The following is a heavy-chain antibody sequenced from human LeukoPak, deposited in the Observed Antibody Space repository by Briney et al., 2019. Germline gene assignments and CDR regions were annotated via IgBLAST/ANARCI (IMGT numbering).Heavy chain of an antibody. Sequence: PSETLSLTCAVYGGSFSGYYWSWIRQPPGKGLEWIGEINHSGSTNYNPSLKSRVTISVDTSKNQFSLKPSSVTAADTAVYHCARGRKNASLAFDIWGQGTMVTVSS. CDR2: INHSGST. V-gene: IGHV4-34*01. CDR3: ARGRKNASLAFDI. D-gene: IGHD1-1*01. J-gene: IGHJ3*02. CDR1: GGSFSGYY.